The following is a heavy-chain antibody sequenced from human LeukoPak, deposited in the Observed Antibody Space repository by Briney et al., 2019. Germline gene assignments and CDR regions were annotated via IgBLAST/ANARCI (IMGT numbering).Heavy chain of an antibody. CDR2: IIPIFGTA. J-gene: IGHJ6*03. CDR1: GGTFSSYA. Sequence: SVKVSCKASGGTFSSYAISWARQAPGQGLEWMGGIIPIFGTANYAQKFQGRVTITADESTSTAYMELSSLRSEDTVVYYCARVAVGAALYFYYYMDVWGKGTTVTVSS. CDR3: ARVAVGAALYFYYYMDV. D-gene: IGHD2-15*01. V-gene: IGHV1-69*13.